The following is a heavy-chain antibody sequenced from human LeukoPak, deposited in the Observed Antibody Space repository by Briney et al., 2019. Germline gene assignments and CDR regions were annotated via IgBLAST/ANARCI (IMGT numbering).Heavy chain of an antibody. V-gene: IGHV3-30*03. CDR2: ISHDENIK. CDR3: ARDAHYDSSGYLGY. Sequence: GGSLRLSCAASGFNFISYGIHWVRQAPGKGLEWVAIISHDENIKYYADSVKGRFTISRDNSKNTLSLQMNSLRAEDTAVYYCARDAHYDSSGYLGYWGQGTLVTVSS. CDR1: GFNFISYG. D-gene: IGHD3-22*01. J-gene: IGHJ4*02.